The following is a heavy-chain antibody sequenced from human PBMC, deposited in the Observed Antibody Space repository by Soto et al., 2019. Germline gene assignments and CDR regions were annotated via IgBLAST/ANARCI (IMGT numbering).Heavy chain of an antibody. V-gene: IGHV3-30*18. CDR2: LSYDGGRK. CDR3: AKTEWDSTLATYSIDY. Sequence: QVQLVESGGGVVQPGRSLRLSGAASGFTFSSCTMHWVRQAPGKGLEWVATLSYDGGRKYYADSVQGRFSISRDSSTNTLYLQMNSLRVEDAAVYYCAKTEWDSTLATYSIDYWGQGTLVTVSS. J-gene: IGHJ4*02. CDR1: GFTFSSCT. D-gene: IGHD1-26*01.